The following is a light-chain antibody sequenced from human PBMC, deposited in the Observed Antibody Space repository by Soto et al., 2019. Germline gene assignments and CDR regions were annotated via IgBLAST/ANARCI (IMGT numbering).Light chain of an antibody. Sequence: AIQMTQSPSSLSASVGDRVTITCRASQGIRNDLGWYQQKPGKAPKLLIYAASSLQSGVPSRFSGSGSGTDFTLTISSLQSEDFATYYCIQDYNYPLAFGQGTKLEIK. CDR1: QGIRND. CDR3: IQDYNYPLA. J-gene: IGKJ2*01. V-gene: IGKV1-6*01. CDR2: AAS.